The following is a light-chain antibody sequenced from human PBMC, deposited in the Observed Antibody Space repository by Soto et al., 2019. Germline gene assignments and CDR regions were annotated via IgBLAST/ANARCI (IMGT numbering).Light chain of an antibody. Sequence: EIVLTQSPATLSLSPGKRATLTCRASQSIGTSLVWYQQKRGQAPRLLIYDASNKAIGIPARFSGSGSGTDFTLTISSREPEDFAVYFCQQRSNWPLTFGGGTRVEI. CDR2: DAS. CDR1: QSIGTS. J-gene: IGKJ4*01. V-gene: IGKV3-11*01. CDR3: QQRSNWPLT.